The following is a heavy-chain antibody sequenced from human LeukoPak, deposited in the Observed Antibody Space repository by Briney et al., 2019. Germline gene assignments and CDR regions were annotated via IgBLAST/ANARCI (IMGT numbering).Heavy chain of an antibody. CDR2: ISSNGGST. V-gene: IGHV3-23*01. Sequence: GGSLRLSCVASGFTFTNYAMSWVRQAPGKGLEWVSGISSNGGSTDYADSVKGRFTISRDNSKNTLYLQMNSLRAEDTAIYYCAKLTTRMEGTVDYWGQGTLVTVSS. CDR1: GFTFTNYA. CDR3: AKLTTRMEGTVDY. D-gene: IGHD1/OR15-1a*01. J-gene: IGHJ4*02.